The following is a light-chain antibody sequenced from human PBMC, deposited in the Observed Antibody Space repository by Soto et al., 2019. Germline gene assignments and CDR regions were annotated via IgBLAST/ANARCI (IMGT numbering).Light chain of an antibody. CDR2: GAS. V-gene: IGKV3-15*01. CDR1: QTVSDD. J-gene: IGKJ3*01. Sequence: EVVMTQSPATLFVSPGERATLSCRASQTVSDDLAWYQQKPGQAPRLLIYGASTRATDIRARFSGGGSATEFTLTISSLQSEDSAIYYCQQYHDWPPITFSPGTKVNI. CDR3: QQYHDWPPIT.